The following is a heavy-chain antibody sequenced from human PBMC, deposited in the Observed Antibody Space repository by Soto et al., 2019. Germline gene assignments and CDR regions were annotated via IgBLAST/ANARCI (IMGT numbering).Heavy chain of an antibody. J-gene: IGHJ4*02. D-gene: IGHD3-22*01. CDR3: ARQIYDSDTGPNFQYYFDS. V-gene: IGHV1-18*01. CDR1: GYTFTRFG. Sequence: ASVKVSCKASGYTFTRFGISWVRQAPGQGLEWMGWISAFNGATNYAQKFQDRITMTTDTPTSTAYMELRSLRSDDTAMYYCARQIYDSDTGPNFQYYFDSWGQGTPVTVSS. CDR2: ISAFNGAT.